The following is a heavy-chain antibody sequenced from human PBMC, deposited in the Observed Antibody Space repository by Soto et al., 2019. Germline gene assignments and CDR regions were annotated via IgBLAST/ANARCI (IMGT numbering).Heavy chain of an antibody. Sequence: RPLRLPCTAAELXSVDYGVSWFLKATGKGLEWVSFIGSKAYGATKQYAASVKGRFSILRDDSKSIAYLQMNSLKTEDTAVYYCTRDFPVLVGFGDKKNYYAMAVWGQRTTVTVS. J-gene: IGHJ6*02. CDR1: ELXSVDYG. CDR3: TRDFPVLVGFGDKKNYYAMAV. V-gene: IGHV3-49*03. D-gene: IGHD3-10*01. CDR2: IGSKAYGATK.